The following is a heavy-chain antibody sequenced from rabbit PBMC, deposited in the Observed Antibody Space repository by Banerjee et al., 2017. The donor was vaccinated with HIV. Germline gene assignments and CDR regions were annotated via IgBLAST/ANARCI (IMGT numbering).Heavy chain of an antibody. CDR1: GFSFSSGYD. CDR2: IYTGSSGST. V-gene: IGHV1S40*01. Sequence: QSLEESGGDLVKPGASLTLTCTASGFSFSSGYDMCWVRQAPGKGLEWIGCIYTGSSGSTYYASWAKGRFTISKTSATTVTLQMTSLTAADTATYFCARWDYYTSGAAGCTLWGQGTLVTVS. D-gene: IGHD6-1*01. CDR3: ARWDYYTSGAAGCTL. J-gene: IGHJ3*01.